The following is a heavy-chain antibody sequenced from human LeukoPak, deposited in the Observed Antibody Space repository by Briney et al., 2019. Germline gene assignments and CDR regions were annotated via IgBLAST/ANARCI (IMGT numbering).Heavy chain of an antibody. CDR2: ISWNSGSI. Sequence: GRSLRLSCAASGFTFDDYAMHWVRQAPGKGLEWVSGISWNSGSIGYADSVKGRFTIPRDNAKNSLYLQMNSLRAEDTALYYCAKGYCTNGVCSNFDYWGQGTLVTVSS. CDR3: AKGYCTNGVCSNFDY. D-gene: IGHD2-8*01. CDR1: GFTFDDYA. J-gene: IGHJ4*02. V-gene: IGHV3-9*01.